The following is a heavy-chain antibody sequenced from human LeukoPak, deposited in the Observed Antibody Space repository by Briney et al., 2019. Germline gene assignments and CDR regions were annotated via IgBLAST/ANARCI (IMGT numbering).Heavy chain of an antibody. J-gene: IGHJ6*04. D-gene: IGHD5-18*01. CDR1: GYTLTELS. Sequence: ASVKVSCKVSGYTLTELSMHWVRQAPGKGLEWMGGFDPEDGETIYAQKFQGRVTMTEDTSTDTAYMELSSLRPEDTAVYYCATYHPDTAMLAGMDVWGKGTTVTVSS. V-gene: IGHV1-24*01. CDR3: ATYHPDTAMLAGMDV. CDR2: FDPEDGET.